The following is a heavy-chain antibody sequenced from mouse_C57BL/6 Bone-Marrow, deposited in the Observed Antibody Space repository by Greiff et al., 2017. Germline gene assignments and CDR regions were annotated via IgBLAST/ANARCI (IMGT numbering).Heavy chain of an antibody. CDR2: IDPEDGDT. Sequence: VQLQQSGAELVRPGASVKLSCTASGFNIKDYYMHWVKQRPEQGLEWIGRIDPEDGDTEYAPKFQGKATMTADTSSNTAYLQLSSLTSEDTAVYYCTRGWYYGSSPPWFAYWGQGTLVTVSA. CDR3: TRGWYYGSSPPWFAY. D-gene: IGHD1-1*01. CDR1: GFNIKDYY. J-gene: IGHJ3*01. V-gene: IGHV14-1*01.